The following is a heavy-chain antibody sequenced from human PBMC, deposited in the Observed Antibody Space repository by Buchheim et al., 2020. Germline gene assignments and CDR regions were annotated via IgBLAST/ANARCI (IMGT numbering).Heavy chain of an antibody. CDR1: GFSFSSYA. V-gene: IGHV3-23*01. CDR2: ISIDGRTT. D-gene: IGHD2-2*01. J-gene: IGHJ4*02. Sequence: EVQLLESGGGLVQPGGSLKLSCAASGFSFSSYAMSWVRQSPGKGLEWVSAISIDGRTTYYADYVKGRFTISRDISKNTLYLQMDSLRAEDTAVYYCAKDYCCSTKFYNFDYWGQGTL. CDR3: AKDYCCSTKFYNFDY.